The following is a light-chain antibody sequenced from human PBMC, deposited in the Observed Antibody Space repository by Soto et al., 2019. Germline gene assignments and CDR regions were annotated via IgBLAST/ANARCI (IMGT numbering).Light chain of an antibody. CDR2: TAS. V-gene: IGKV1-39*01. J-gene: IGKJ1*01. Sequence: DVQMTQSPSSLSASIGDRVTITCRASESISSYLNWYQQKPGKAPKLLIYTASSLQTGVPSRFSGSGSGKDFYLPLNCLEGEDFATYYCQQSYSMPYIFGQGTQV. CDR1: ESISSY. CDR3: QQSYSMPYI.